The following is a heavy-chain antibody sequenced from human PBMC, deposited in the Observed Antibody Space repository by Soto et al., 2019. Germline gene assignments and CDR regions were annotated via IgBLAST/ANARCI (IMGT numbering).Heavy chain of an antibody. CDR1: GLSVSGNY. CDR3: ARDYRLMVRGAGFDY. J-gene: IGHJ4*02. CDR2: IYSGGTT. D-gene: IGHD3-10*01. V-gene: IGHV3-66*01. Sequence: EVQLVESGGGLVQPGGSLRLSCAASGLSVSGNYMSWVRQAPGKGLEWVSVIYSGGTTYYADSVKGRFIISRDISKNTLYLQMNSLRVEDTAVYYCARDYRLMVRGAGFDYWGQVTLVTVSS.